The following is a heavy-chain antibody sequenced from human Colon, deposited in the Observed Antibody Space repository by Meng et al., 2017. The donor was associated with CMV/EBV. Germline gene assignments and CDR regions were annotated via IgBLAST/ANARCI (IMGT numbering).Heavy chain of an antibody. D-gene: IGHD3-10*01. J-gene: IGHJ1*01. CDR1: GFTFSSYE. CDR2: IGSDGTTI. V-gene: IGHV3-48*03. CDR3: ANSRGEYFQC. Sequence: GESLKISCAASGFTFSSYEMNWVRQAPGMGLEWVSYIGSDGTTIYYADSVRSRFTISRDNAKKSLYLLMNSLRAEDTAVYYCANSRGEYFQCWGQGTLVTVSS.